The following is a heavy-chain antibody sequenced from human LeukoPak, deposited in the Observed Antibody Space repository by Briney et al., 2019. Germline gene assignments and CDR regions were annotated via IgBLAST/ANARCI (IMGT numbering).Heavy chain of an antibody. CDR1: GFTFSSYA. J-gene: IGHJ5*02. V-gene: IGHV3-21*01. CDR3: ARDLGAYYDSSDNWFDP. D-gene: IGHD3-22*01. Sequence: GGSLRLSCAASGFTFSSYAMSWVRQAPGKGLEWVSSISSSSSYIYYADSVKGRFTISRDNAKNTLYLQMNSLRAEDTALYYCARDLGAYYDSSDNWFDPWGQGTLVTVSS. CDR2: ISSSSSYI.